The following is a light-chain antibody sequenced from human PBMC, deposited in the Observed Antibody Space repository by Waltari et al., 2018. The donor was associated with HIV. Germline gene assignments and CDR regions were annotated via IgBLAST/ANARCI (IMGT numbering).Light chain of an antibody. CDR1: SSDVGGYNY. Sequence: QSALTQPASVSGSPGQSITISCTGTSSDVGGYNYVSWYQQHPGNAPKLMIYEVSNRPSGVSNRVSGSKSGNTASLTISGLQAADEADYYCSSYTSRSTLVFGGGTKLTVL. CDR2: EVS. CDR3: SSYTSRSTLV. J-gene: IGLJ2*01. V-gene: IGLV2-14*01.